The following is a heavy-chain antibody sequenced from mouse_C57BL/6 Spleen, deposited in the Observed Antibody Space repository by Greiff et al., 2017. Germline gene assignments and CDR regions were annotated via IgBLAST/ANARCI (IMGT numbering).Heavy chain of an antibody. V-gene: IGHV1-18*01. CDR1: GYTFTDYN. J-gene: IGHJ4*01. CDR3: AREVLLRLDY. D-gene: IGHD1-1*01. CDR2: INPNNGGT. Sequence: EVKLQESGPELVKPGASVKIPCKASGYTFTDYNMDWVKQSHGKSLEWIGDINPNNGGTIYNQKFKGKATLTVDKSSSTAYMELRSLTSEDTAVYYCAREVLLRLDYWGQGTSVTVSS.